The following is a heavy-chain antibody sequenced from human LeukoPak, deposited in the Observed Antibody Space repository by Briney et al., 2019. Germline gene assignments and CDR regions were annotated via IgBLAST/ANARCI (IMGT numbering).Heavy chain of an antibody. D-gene: IGHD6-19*01. J-gene: IGHJ4*02. V-gene: IGHV3-7*01. Sequence: GGSLRLSCAASGFTFSSYWMSWVRQAPGKGLEWVANIKQDGSEKYYVDSVKGRFTISRDNAKNSLYLQMSSLRAEDTAVYYCARRGIISGWYWAYYDYWGQGTLVTVSS. CDR3: ARRGIISGWYWAYYDY. CDR1: GFTFSSYW. CDR2: IKQDGSEK.